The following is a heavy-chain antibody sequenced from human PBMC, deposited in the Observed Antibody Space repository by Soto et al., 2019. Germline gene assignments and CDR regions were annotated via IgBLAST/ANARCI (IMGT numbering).Heavy chain of an antibody. CDR3: AGGIAARPLGY. J-gene: IGHJ4*02. V-gene: IGHV4-30-2*01. D-gene: IGHD6-6*01. CDR2: IYHSGST. CDR1: GGSISSGGYS. Sequence: QLQLQESGSGLVKPSQTLSLTCAVSGGSISSGGYSWSWIRQPPGKGLEWIGYIYHSGSTYYNPSPTTPVTLSVDRAKNQVPLKLSPVAAADTAVYYCAGGIAARPLGYWGQGTLVTVSS.